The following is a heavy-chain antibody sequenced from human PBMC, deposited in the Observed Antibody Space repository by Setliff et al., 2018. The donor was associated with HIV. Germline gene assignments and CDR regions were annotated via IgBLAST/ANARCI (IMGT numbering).Heavy chain of an antibody. D-gene: IGHD3-10*01. Sequence: SETLSLTCTVSGGSFNTYYWSWIRQPAGEGPEYIGRVHSTGTTIYNPSLKSRVTMSVDASKNQLSLKLRSVTAADTAVYYCARARITMIGGRLEPYAFDRWGQGTKVTVSS. CDR3: ARARITMIGGRLEPYAFDR. CDR2: VHSTGTT. V-gene: IGHV4-4*07. CDR1: GGSFNTYY. J-gene: IGHJ3*01.